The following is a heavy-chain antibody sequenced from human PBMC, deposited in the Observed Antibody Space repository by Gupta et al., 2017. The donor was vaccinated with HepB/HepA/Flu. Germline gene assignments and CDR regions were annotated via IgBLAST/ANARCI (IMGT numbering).Heavy chain of an antibody. CDR3: ATPNVGPTFGY. V-gene: IGHV3-30*03. CDR1: GFTFSTYG. CDR2: ISYDGSNK. J-gene: IGHJ4*02. Sequence: QVQLVESGGGVVQPGRSLRLSCAASGFTFSTYGMHWVRQAPGKGLEWVAVISYDGSNKYYADSVMGRFTISRDNSKNTLYLQMNSLRAEDTAVYYCATPNVGPTFGYWGQGTLVTVSS. D-gene: IGHD1-26*01.